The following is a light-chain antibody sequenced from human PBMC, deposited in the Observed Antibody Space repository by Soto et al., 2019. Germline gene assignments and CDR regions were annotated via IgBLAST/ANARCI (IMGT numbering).Light chain of an antibody. V-gene: IGKV3-11*01. Sequence: ETVLTQSPATLSLSPGDTATLSCRARQSVRSYFAWYQQKPGQAPRLLIYGASTRATGIPARFSGSGYGTDFSLTISSLEPEDFAVYYCQQRDDWVSFGGGTKGEIK. CDR3: QQRDDWVS. CDR2: GAS. CDR1: QSVRSY. J-gene: IGKJ4*01.